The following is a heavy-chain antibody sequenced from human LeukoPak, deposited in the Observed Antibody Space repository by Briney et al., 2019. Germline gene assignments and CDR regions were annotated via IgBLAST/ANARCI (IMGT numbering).Heavy chain of an antibody. CDR3: ARINIAAGDVDY. Sequence: ASVKVSCKASGGTFSSYAISWVRQAPGQGLEWMGRTIPILGIANYAQKFQGRVTITADKSTSTAYMELSSLRSEDTAVYYCARINIAAGDVDYWGQGTLVTVSS. CDR1: GGTFSSYA. J-gene: IGHJ4*02. D-gene: IGHD6-13*01. CDR2: TIPILGIA. V-gene: IGHV1-69*04.